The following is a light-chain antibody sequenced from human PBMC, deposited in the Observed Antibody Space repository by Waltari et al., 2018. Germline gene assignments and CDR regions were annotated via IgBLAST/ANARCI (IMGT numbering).Light chain of an antibody. J-gene: IGLJ2*01. CDR1: ISDVGAYNY. Sequence: QSALTQPASVSGSPGQSITISCTGTISDVGAYNYVSWYQQHPGKPPQLIIYAVTKRPPGVSNRFSGSKSGTTASLTISGLQAEDEADFYCSSYTTSGTLIFGGGTKLTVL. CDR3: SSYTTSGTLI. V-gene: IGLV2-14*03. CDR2: AVT.